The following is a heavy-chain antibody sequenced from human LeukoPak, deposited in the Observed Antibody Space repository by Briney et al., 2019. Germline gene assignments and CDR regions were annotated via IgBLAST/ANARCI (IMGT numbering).Heavy chain of an antibody. Sequence: SETLSLTCSVSGGSISSYYWTWIRHPAGKGLEWIGRIHTSGSNSYNSSLKSRVTMSLDTSKNQFSLKLSSVTAADTAVYYCARESLDLYYFDYWGQGTLVTVSS. CDR2: IHTSGSN. CDR1: GGSISSYY. CDR3: ARESLDLYYFDY. V-gene: IGHV4-4*07. D-gene: IGHD3-9*01. J-gene: IGHJ4*02.